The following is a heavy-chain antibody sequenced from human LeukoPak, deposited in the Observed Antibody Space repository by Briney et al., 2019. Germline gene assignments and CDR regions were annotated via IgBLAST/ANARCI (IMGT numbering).Heavy chain of an antibody. CDR3: ARDLGSSSPGDY. Sequence: SVKVSCKASGGTFSSYAISWVRQAPGQGLEWMGGIIPIFGTANYAQKFQGRVTITADESTSTAYVELSSLRSEDTAVYYCARDLGSSSPGDYWGQGTLVTVSS. D-gene: IGHD6-6*01. CDR1: GGTFSSYA. J-gene: IGHJ4*02. V-gene: IGHV1-69*13. CDR2: IIPIFGTA.